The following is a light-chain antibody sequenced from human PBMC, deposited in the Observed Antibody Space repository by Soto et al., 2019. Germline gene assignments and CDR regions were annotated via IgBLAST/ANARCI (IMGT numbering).Light chain of an antibody. V-gene: IGKV3-11*01. J-gene: IGKJ4*01. CDR3: QQREDWPRA. Sequence: EIVVAQSPATLSLSPGEVATLSCMASQSVGDYLGWYQQKPGQAPRLLIYDASQRATGVPARFSASGSGTDFTLTISSLEPEDFAIYYCQQREDWPRAFGGGTKVDI. CDR1: QSVGDY. CDR2: DAS.